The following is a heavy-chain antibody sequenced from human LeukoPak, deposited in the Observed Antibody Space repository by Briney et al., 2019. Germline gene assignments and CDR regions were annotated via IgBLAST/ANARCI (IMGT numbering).Heavy chain of an antibody. CDR3: ARDPRHYDILTGYQTGAFDI. CDR2: INPSGGST. CDR1: GYTFTSYY. D-gene: IGHD3-9*01. Sequence: ASVKVSCKASGYTFTSYYMHWVRQAPGQGLEWMGIINPSGGSTSYAQKFQGRVTMTRDTSTSTVYMELSSLRSEDTAVYYCARDPRHYDILTGYQTGAFDIWGQGTMVTVSS. J-gene: IGHJ3*02. V-gene: IGHV1-46*01.